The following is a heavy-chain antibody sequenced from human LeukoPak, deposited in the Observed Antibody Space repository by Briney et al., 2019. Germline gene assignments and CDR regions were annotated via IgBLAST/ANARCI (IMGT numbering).Heavy chain of an antibody. D-gene: IGHD6-6*01. CDR1: GITFSNYG. Sequence: PGGSLRLSCAASGITFSNYGMSWVRQAPGKGLEWMGIIYPGDSDTRYSPSFQGQVTISADKSISTAYLQWSSLKASDTAMYYCARLDRSSSSNDAFDIWGQGTMVTVSS. J-gene: IGHJ3*02. V-gene: IGHV5-51*01. CDR2: IYPGDSDT. CDR3: ARLDRSSSSNDAFDI.